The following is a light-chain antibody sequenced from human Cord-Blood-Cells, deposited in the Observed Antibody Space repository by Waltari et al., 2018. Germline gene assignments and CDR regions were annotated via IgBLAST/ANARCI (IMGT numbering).Light chain of an antibody. CDR1: SSDVGGYHY. CDR3: SSYAGSNNLGV. V-gene: IGLV2-8*01. CDR2: EVS. Sequence: QSALTQPPSASGSPGQSVTISCTGTSSDVGGYHYVSWYQPHPGKAPKLMIYEVSKRPSGVPDRFSGSKSGNTASLTVSGLQAEDEADYYCSSYAGSNNLGVFGGGTKLTVL. J-gene: IGLJ2*01.